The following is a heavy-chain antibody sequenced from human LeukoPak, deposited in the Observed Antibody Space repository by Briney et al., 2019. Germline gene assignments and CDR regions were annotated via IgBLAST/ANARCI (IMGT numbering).Heavy chain of an antibody. V-gene: IGHV3-30*18. J-gene: IGHJ4*02. CDR1: GFTFSSYG. CDR3: AKGGGYSSSWYYFDY. Sequence: PGGSLRLSCAASGFTFSSYGMHWVRQAPGKGPEWVAVISYDGSNKYYADSVKGRFTISRDNSKNTLYLQMNSLRAEDTAVYYCAKGGGYSSSWYYFDYWGQGTLVTVSS. CDR2: ISYDGSNK. D-gene: IGHD6-13*01.